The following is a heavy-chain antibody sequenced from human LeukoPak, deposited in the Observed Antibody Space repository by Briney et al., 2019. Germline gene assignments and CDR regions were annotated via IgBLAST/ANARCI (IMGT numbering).Heavy chain of an antibody. CDR3: TTIRMPKGGGVRIYYFDY. Sequence: GGSLRLSCAASGFTFRSYNMNWVRQAPGKGLEWVGRIKSKTDGGTTEYAAPVEGRFTISRDDSRNRLYLQMNSLKTEDTAVYYCTTIRMPKGGGVRIYYFDYWGQGTLVTVSS. CDR2: IKSKTDGGTT. J-gene: IGHJ4*02. CDR1: GFTFRSYN. V-gene: IGHV3-15*01. D-gene: IGHD2-15*01.